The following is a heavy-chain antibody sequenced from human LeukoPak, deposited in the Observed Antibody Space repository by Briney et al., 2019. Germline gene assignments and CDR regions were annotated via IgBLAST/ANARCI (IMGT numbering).Heavy chain of an antibody. CDR3: ATWLGGPDYYFDY. CDR2: FDPEDGET. D-gene: IGHD6-19*01. CDR1: GYTLTELS. Sequence: GASVKVSCKVSGYTLTELSMHWVRQAPGKGLEWMGGFDPEDGETIYAQKFQGRVTMAEDTSTDTAYMELSSLRSEDTAVYYCATWLGGPDYYFDYWGQGTLVTVSS. V-gene: IGHV1-24*01. J-gene: IGHJ4*02.